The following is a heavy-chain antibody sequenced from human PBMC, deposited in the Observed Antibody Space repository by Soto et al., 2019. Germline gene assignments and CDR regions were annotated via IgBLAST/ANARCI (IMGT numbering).Heavy chain of an antibody. CDR2: ISAYNGNT. J-gene: IGHJ5*02. D-gene: IGHD1-26*01. V-gene: IGHV1-18*01. Sequence: ASVKVSCKASGYTFTSYGISWVRQAPGQGLEWMGWISAYNGNTNYAQKLQGRVTMTTETSTSTAYMELRSLRSDDTAVYYCAREIWKVGASWFDPWGQGTLVTVSS. CDR3: AREIWKVGASWFDP. CDR1: GYTFTSYG.